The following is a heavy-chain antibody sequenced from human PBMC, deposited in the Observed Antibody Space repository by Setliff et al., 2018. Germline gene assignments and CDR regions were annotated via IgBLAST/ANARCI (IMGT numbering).Heavy chain of an antibody. J-gene: IGHJ3*02. V-gene: IGHV1-2*06. CDR2: VNHKNGGI. D-gene: IGHD3-10*01. Sequence: EASVKVSCKASGYSFIDYYIHWVRQAPGQGPEWMGRVNHKNGGILYSQKFEGRVSMTGDRTISTVYLDLRSLTFDDTAVYYCARPRSNYNRGAFSIWGQGTMVTVSS. CDR1: GYSFIDYY. CDR3: ARPRSNYNRGAFSI.